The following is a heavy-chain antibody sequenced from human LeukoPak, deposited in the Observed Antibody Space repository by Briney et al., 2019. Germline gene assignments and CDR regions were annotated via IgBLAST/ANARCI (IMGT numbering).Heavy chain of an antibody. Sequence: GGSLRPSCAASGFTFSSYAMNWVRQAPGRGLEWVSGFSGSGGTTYYADSVKGRFTISRDNSKNTLYLQMNSLRAEDTAVYYCANGNRCTSPNCLGYYYFYMDVWGKGTTVTVSS. J-gene: IGHJ6*03. V-gene: IGHV3-23*01. CDR1: GFTFSSYA. CDR3: ANGNRCTSPNCLGYYYFYMDV. D-gene: IGHD2-8*01. CDR2: FSGSGGTT.